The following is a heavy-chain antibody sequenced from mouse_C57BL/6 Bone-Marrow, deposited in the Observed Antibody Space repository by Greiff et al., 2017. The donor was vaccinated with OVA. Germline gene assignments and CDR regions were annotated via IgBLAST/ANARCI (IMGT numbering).Heavy chain of an antibody. CDR3: ASPISGSWFAY. Sequence: EVQLQQSGPELVKPGASVKMSCKASGYTFTDYNMHWVKQSHGKSLEWIGYINPNNGGTSYNQKFKGKATLTVNKSSSTAYMALRSLTSEDSAVYYCASPISGSWFAYWGQGTLVTVSA. J-gene: IGHJ3*01. CDR1: GYTFTDYN. CDR2: INPNNGGT. V-gene: IGHV1-22*01.